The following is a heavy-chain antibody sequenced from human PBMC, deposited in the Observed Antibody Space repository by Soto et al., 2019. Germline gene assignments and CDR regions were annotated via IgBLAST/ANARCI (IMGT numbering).Heavy chain of an antibody. V-gene: IGHV3-23*01. CDR1: GFTFSSYA. D-gene: IGHD2-15*01. CDR3: AKSGTSYGGNPRAFFDY. Sequence: GGSLRLSCAASGFTFSSYAMSWVRQAPGKGLEWASAISGSGGSTYYADSVKGRFTISRDNSKNTLYLQMNSLRAEDTAVYYCAKSGTSYGGNPRAFFDYWGQGTLVTVSS. J-gene: IGHJ4*02. CDR2: ISGSGGST.